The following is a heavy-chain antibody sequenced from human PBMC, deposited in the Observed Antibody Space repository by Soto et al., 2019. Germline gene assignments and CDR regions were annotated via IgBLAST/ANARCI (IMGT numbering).Heavy chain of an antibody. CDR2: IDWDDDK. CDR3: ARIGLYSANVMDV. J-gene: IGHJ6*02. CDR1: GFSLTTSEMS. D-gene: IGHD1-26*01. V-gene: IGHV2-70*01. Sequence: VSGPTLVNPPETLTVTCSVSGFSLTTSEMSVSWFRQPPGKALEWLALIDWDDDKYYITSLETRLTISRDTSKNQVVLTMTNMDPVDTATYFCARIGLYSANVMDVWGQGTTVTVSS.